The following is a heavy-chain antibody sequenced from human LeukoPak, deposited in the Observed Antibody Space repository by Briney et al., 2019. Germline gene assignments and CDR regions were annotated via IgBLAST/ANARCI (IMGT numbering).Heavy chain of an antibody. CDR3: AKAYSSGWYSILQH. CDR2: ISSSGSTI. CDR1: GFTFSDYC. J-gene: IGHJ1*01. D-gene: IGHD6-19*01. Sequence: PGGSLRLSCAASGFTFSDYCLSWIRQAPGKGLEWVSYISSSGSTIYYADSVKGRFTISRDNSKNTLYLQMNSLRAEDTAVYYCAKAYSSGWYSILQHWGQGTLVTVSS. V-gene: IGHV3-11*04.